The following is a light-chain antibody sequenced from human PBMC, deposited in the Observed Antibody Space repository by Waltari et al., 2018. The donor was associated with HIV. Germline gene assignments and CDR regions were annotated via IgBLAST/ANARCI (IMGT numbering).Light chain of an antibody. CDR2: RNS. J-gene: IGLJ3*02. CDR3: AAWDDSLSGWV. Sequence: QSALTQPPSTSGTPGQTVTIPCSGSSSNIGDNYVSSYQQLPGTAPTLLIYRNSQRPSGVRDRFSGSKSGTSASLAINDLRSEDEAEYHCAAWDDSLSGWVFGGGTNLTVL. CDR1: SSNIGDNY. V-gene: IGLV1-47*01.